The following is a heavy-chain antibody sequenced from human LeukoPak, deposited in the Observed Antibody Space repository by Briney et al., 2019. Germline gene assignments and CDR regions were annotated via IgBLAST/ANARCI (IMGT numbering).Heavy chain of an antibody. D-gene: IGHD6-6*01. CDR3: ARHRAYSSSSPFDY. J-gene: IGHJ4*02. CDR2: IYYTGST. V-gene: IGHV4-59*08. Sequence: KPAETLSLTCSVSGRSISSLYWSWIRHPPGGGREWVGYIYYTGSTNYNPSLKSRVTMFVDMSKNQFSLRLSSVTAADTAVYYCARHRAYSSSSPFDYWGQGTLVTVSS. CDR1: GRSISSLY.